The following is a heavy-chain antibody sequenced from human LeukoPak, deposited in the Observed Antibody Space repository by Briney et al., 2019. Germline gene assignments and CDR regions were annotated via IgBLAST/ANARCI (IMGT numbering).Heavy chain of an antibody. D-gene: IGHD6-19*01. CDR2: ISAYNGNT. V-gene: IGHV1-18*01. Sequence: GASVKVSCTASGYTFTSYGISWVRQAPGQGLEWMGWISAYNGNTNYAQKLQGRVTMTTDTSTSTAYMELRSLRSDDTAVYYCARDSIAVAGKDYYYYGMDVWGQGTTVTVSS. CDR1: GYTFTSYG. J-gene: IGHJ6*02. CDR3: ARDSIAVAGKDYYYYGMDV.